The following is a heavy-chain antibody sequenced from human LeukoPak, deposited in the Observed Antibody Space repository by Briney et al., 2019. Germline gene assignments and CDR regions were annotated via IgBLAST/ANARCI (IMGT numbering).Heavy chain of an antibody. Sequence: ASVKVSCKASGYTFTSYYMHWVRQAPGQGLEWMGIINPSGGSTSYAQKFQGRVTMTRDTSTSTVYMELSSLRSEDTAVYYCARVPSSGFGEPRQVSRFDPWGQGPLVTVSS. CDR3: ARVPSSGFGEPRQVSRFDP. J-gene: IGHJ5*02. CDR2: INPSGGST. CDR1: GYTFTSYY. D-gene: IGHD3-10*01. V-gene: IGHV1-46*01.